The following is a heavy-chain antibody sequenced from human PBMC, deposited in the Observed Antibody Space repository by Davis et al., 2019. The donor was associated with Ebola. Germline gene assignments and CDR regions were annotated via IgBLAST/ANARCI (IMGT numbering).Heavy chain of an antibody. CDR1: GFTFSNYW. V-gene: IGHV3-7*01. D-gene: IGHD6-6*01. CDR2: IKEDGSAE. Sequence: GESLKISCEASGFTFSNYWMSWVRQAPGKGLEWVANIKEDGSAEYYVDSVKGRFTISRDNAKNSLYLQMHSLRAEDMAVYFCVRDLEYSSLLFWYFDLWGRGTLVTVSS. CDR3: VRDLEYSSLLFWYFDL. J-gene: IGHJ2*01.